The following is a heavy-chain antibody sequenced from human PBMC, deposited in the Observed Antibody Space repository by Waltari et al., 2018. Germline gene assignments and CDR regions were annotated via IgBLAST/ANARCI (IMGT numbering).Heavy chain of an antibody. Sequence: QVQLVQSGAEVKKPGSSVKVSCKASGGTFSSYAISWVRQAPGQGLEWMGGFIPFFGTSNAAQQFQGRVTITADESTSTAYMELSSLRSEDTAVYYCARDRCSSTSCSKYNWFDPWGQGTLVTVSS. CDR2: FIPFFGTS. J-gene: IGHJ5*02. D-gene: IGHD2-2*01. V-gene: IGHV1-69*01. CDR3: ARDRCSSTSCSKYNWFDP. CDR1: GGTFSSYA.